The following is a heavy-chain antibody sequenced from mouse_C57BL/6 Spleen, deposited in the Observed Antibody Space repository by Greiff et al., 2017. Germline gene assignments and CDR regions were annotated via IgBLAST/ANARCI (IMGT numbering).Heavy chain of an antibody. CDR1: GFTFSDYY. J-gene: IGHJ1*03. D-gene: IGHD1-1*01. CDR2: INYDGSST. V-gene: IGHV5-16*01. Sequence: EVQRVESEGGLVQPGSSMKLSCTASGFTFSDYYMAWVRQVPEKGLEWVANINYDGSSTYYLDSLKSRFIISRDNAKNILYLQMSSLKSEDTATYYCARSYGSNWYFDVWGTGTTVTVAS. CDR3: ARSYGSNWYFDV.